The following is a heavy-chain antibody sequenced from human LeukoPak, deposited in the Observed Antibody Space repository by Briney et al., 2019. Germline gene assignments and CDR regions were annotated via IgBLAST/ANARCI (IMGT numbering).Heavy chain of an antibody. V-gene: IGHV4-34*01. D-gene: IGHD2-2*01. J-gene: IGHJ4*02. Sequence: SETLSLTCAVYGGSFSGYYWSWIRQPPGNGLEWIGEINHSGSTNYNPSLKSRVTISVDTSKNQFSLKLSSVTAADTAVYYCARVKTYCSSTSCYRRDYFDYWGQGTLVTVSS. CDR3: ARVKTYCSSTSCYRRDYFDY. CDR2: INHSGST. CDR1: GGSFSGYY.